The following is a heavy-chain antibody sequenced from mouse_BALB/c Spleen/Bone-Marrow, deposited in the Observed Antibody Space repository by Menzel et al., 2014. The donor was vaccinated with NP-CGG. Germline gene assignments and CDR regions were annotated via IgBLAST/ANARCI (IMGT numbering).Heavy chain of an antibody. CDR3: ARHPYYGNYPAWFAY. CDR2: ISSGGSYT. V-gene: IGHV5-9*02. Sequence: EVHLVESGGGLVKPGGSLKLSCAASGFAFSSYDMSWVRRTPEKRLEWVATISSGGSYTYYPDSVKGRFTISRDNARNTLYLQTSSLRSEDTALYYCARHPYYGNYPAWFAYWGQGTLVTVSA. D-gene: IGHD2-10*01. J-gene: IGHJ3*01. CDR1: GFAFSSYD.